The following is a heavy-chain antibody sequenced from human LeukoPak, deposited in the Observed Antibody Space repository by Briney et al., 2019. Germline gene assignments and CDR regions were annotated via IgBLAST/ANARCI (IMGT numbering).Heavy chain of an antibody. V-gene: IGHV3-23*01. CDR1: GFTFSTFG. Sequence: PGGSLRLSCAASGFTFSTFGMSWVRRAPGKGPEWVSGITGSGATTYYGDSVKGRFTISRDNSQNTLYLQMNTLRAEDTAVYYCAKVVSGFHFDCWGQGTLVTVSS. J-gene: IGHJ4*02. CDR2: ITGSGATT. D-gene: IGHD1-26*01. CDR3: AKVVSGFHFDC.